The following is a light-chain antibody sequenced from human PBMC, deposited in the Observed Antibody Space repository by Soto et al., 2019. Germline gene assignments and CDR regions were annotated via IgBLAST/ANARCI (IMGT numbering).Light chain of an antibody. CDR3: AAWDDRMSGYV. CDR1: RSNIGSNT. CDR2: TND. J-gene: IGLJ1*01. Sequence: QSVLTQPPSASGTPGQRVTISCSGSRSNIGSNTVNWYQQLPGTAPKLLIYTNDQRPSGVPDRFSGSKSGTSASLAISGLQSDDEADYYCAAWDDRMSGYVFGTGTKGTV. V-gene: IGLV1-44*01.